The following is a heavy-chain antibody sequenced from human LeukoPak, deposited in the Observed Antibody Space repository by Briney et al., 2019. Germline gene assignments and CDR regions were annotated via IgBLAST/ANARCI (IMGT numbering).Heavy chain of an antibody. D-gene: IGHD3-16*02. Sequence: ASVKVSCKASGGTFSSYAISWVRQAPGQGLEWMGGIIPIFGTANYAQKFQGRVTITADESTSTAYMELSSLRSEDTAVYYCARDQSSEVWGSYRPRYFDYWGQGTLVTVSS. CDR3: ARDQSSEVWGSYRPRYFDY. CDR1: GGTFSSYA. J-gene: IGHJ4*02. V-gene: IGHV1-69*13. CDR2: IIPIFGTA.